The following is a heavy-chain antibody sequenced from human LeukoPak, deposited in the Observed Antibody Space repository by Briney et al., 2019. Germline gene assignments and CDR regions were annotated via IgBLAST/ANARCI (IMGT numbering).Heavy chain of an antibody. J-gene: IGHJ4*02. CDR3: PIERDTAMVTIDY. V-gene: IGHV3-30*02. CDR1: GFTFSSYG. D-gene: IGHD5-18*01. Sequence: GGSLRLSCAASGFTFSSYGMHWVRQAPAKGLEGVAFIRYDGSNKYYADSVKGRFTIPRHNSKNTLNLQVNSLIADHTAVYYCPIERDTAMVTIDYWGQGTRVPVSS. CDR2: IRYDGSNK.